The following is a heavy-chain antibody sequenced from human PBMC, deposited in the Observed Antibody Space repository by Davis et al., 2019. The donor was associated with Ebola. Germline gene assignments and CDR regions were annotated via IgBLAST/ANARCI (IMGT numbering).Heavy chain of an antibody. J-gene: IGHJ1*01. Sequence: SVKVSCKASGFTFSNSAVQWVRQARGQPLEWIGWTVVGSGSTNYAQKFQERVTITRDMSTSTAYMELSSLRSEDTAVYYCAADCSAGVCYEVWGQGTLVTVSS. CDR2: TVVGSGST. D-gene: IGHD2-8*02. CDR3: AADCSAGVCYEV. CDR1: GFTFSNSA. V-gene: IGHV1-58*01.